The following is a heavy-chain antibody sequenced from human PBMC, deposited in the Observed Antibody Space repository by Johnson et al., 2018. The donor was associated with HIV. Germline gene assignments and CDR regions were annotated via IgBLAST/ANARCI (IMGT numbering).Heavy chain of an antibody. CDR2: ISWNGGRI. J-gene: IGHJ3*02. Sequence: VQLVESGGGVVQPGGSLRLSCTVSGFTFDHYAMHWVRQAPGKGLEWVSGISWNGGRIDYADSVKGRFTISRDNAKNSLYLQMNSLRAGDTAVYYCARENGGGAFDSWGQGTMVTVSS. CDR3: ARENGGGAFDS. CDR1: GFTFDHYA. D-gene: IGHD3-10*01. V-gene: IGHV3-9*01.